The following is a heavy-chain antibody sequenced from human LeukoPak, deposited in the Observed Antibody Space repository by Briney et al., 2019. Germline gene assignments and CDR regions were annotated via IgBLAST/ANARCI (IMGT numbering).Heavy chain of an antibody. J-gene: IGHJ4*02. Sequence: SSETLSLTCTVSGVSISSFYWNWIRQPAGKGLEWIGRIYTSGSTIYNPSLKSRVTMSVDTSKNQFSLKLSSVTAAETAVYYCARGGIFGVVITPYYFDYWGQGTLVTVSS. CDR1: GVSISSFY. V-gene: IGHV4-4*07. CDR3: ARGGIFGVVITPYYFDY. D-gene: IGHD3-3*01. CDR2: IYTSGST.